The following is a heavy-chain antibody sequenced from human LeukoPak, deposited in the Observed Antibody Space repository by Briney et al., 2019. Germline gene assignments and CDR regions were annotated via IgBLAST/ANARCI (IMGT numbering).Heavy chain of an antibody. J-gene: IGHJ4*02. D-gene: IGHD2-15*01. CDR3: ARDGYCSGGSCYSSDY. CDR2: IYYSGST. Sequence: RPSETLSLTCTVSGGSISSSSYYWGWIRQPPGKGPEWIGSIYYSGSTYYNPSLKSRVTISVDTSKNQFSLKLSSVTAADTAVYYCARDGYCSGGSCYSSDYWGQGTLVTVSS. V-gene: IGHV4-39*07. CDR1: GGSISSSSYY.